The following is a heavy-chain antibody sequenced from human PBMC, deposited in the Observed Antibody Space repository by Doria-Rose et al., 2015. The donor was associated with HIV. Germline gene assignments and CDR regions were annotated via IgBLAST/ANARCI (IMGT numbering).Heavy chain of an antibody. J-gene: IGHJ4*02. CDR3: ARIKSSRWYHKYYFDF. Sequence: QITLKEPGPVLVKPTETLTPTCTVSGVSLSSPGMGVSWIRQPPGKALEWLANIFSDDERSYNTSLKSRLTISRGTSKSQVVLTMTDMDPVDTATYYCARIKSSRWYHKYYFDFWGQGTLVIVSA. CDR1: GVSLSSPGMG. CDR2: IFSDDER. D-gene: IGHD6-13*01. V-gene: IGHV2-26*01.